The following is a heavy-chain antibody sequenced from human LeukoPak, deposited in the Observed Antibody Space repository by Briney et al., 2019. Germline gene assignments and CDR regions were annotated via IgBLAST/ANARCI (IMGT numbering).Heavy chain of an antibody. CDR3: ARGPSGYHNT. CDR1: GGSISSYY. D-gene: IGHD5-12*01. V-gene: IGHV4-59*01. Sequence: PSETLSLTCTVSGGSISSYYWSWIRQPPGKGLEWIGYIYYRGSTNYNPSLKSRVTISVDTSKNQFSLKLSSVTAADTAVYYCARGPSGYHNTGGQGTLVTVSS. CDR2: IYYRGST. J-gene: IGHJ4*02.